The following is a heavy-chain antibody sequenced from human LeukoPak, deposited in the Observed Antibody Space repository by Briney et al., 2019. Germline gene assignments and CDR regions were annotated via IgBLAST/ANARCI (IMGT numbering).Heavy chain of an antibody. Sequence: PGRPLRLSCAASGFTFDDYAMHWVRQAPGKGLEWVSGISWNSGSIGYADSVKGRFTISRDNAKNSLYLQMNSLRAEDTALYYCAKGRYCSSTSCWGEFDYWGQGTLVTVSS. V-gene: IGHV3-9*01. CDR1: GFTFDDYA. CDR3: AKGRYCSSTSCWGEFDY. CDR2: ISWNSGSI. J-gene: IGHJ4*02. D-gene: IGHD2-2*01.